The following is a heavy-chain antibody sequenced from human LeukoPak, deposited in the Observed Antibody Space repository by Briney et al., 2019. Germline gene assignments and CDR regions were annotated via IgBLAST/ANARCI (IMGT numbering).Heavy chain of an antibody. Sequence: SGTLSLTCTVSGDSINSLDLWGWVRQPPGKGLEWIGEMYLSGTTHSNPSVKSRVTISIDKSKNQFFLNLSSVTAADTAVYYCAGLVGRYSSGLYYYYFDYWGQGTLVTVSS. J-gene: IGHJ4*02. CDR2: MYLSGTT. CDR1: GDSINSLDL. CDR3: AGLVGRYSSGLYYYYFDY. D-gene: IGHD3-22*01. V-gene: IGHV4-4*02.